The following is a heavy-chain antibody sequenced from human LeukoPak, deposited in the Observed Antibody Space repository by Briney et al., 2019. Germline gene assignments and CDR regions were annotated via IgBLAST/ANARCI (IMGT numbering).Heavy chain of an antibody. D-gene: IGHD3-22*01. CDR3: ARGVPRPDYYDSSGYGY. Sequence: GGSLRLSCAASGFTFSSYGMHWVRQAPGKGLEWVAFIRYDGSNKYYADSVKGRFTISRDNAKNSLYLQMNSLRAEDTAVYYCARGVPRPDYYDSSGYGYWGQGTLVTVSS. CDR1: GFTFSSYG. CDR2: IRYDGSNK. J-gene: IGHJ4*02. V-gene: IGHV3-30*02.